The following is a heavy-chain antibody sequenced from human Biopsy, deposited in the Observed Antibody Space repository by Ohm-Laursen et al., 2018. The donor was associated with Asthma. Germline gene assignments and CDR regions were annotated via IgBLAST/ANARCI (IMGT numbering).Heavy chain of an antibody. CDR1: KFTFNNYA. D-gene: IGHD6-19*01. Sequence: SLRLSCSASKFTFNNYAMTWVRQAPGKGLEWVSGISGTGGSTYYADSVRGRFTISRDNSRNTVYLQMNSLRAEDTAVYYCAREGVAGTHIEDWGQGTLVTVSS. J-gene: IGHJ4*02. CDR3: AREGVAGTHIED. CDR2: ISGTGGST. V-gene: IGHV3-23*01.